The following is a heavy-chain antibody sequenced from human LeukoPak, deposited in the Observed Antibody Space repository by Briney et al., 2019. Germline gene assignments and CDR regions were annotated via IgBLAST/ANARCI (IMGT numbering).Heavy chain of an antibody. CDR1: GGSISSGDFY. Sequence: SETLSLTCTVSGGSISSGDFYWSWIRQPPGKGLEWIGYIYYSGSTYYNPSLKSRVTISVDTSKNQFSLKLSSVTAADTAVYYCARDRPGAYCSSTSCYKADAFDIWAKGQWSPSLQ. D-gene: IGHD2-2*02. CDR2: IYYSGST. V-gene: IGHV4-30-4*08. J-gene: IGHJ3*02. CDR3: ARDRPGAYCSSTSCYKADAFDI.